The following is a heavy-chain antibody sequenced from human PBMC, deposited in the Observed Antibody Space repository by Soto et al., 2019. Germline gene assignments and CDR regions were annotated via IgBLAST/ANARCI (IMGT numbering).Heavy chain of an antibody. V-gene: IGHV1-18*01. Sequence: ASVKVSCKASGYTFTSYGISWVRQAPGQGLEWMGWISAYNGNTNYAQKLQGRVTMTTDTSTSTAYMELRSLRSDDTAVYYCARDPTIFGVVDGFDPWGQGTLVTVSS. CDR2: ISAYNGNT. CDR1: GYTFTSYG. D-gene: IGHD3-3*01. J-gene: IGHJ5*02. CDR3: ARDPTIFGVVDGFDP.